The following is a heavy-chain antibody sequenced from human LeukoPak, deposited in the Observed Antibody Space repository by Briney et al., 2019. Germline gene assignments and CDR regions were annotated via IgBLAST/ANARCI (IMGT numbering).Heavy chain of an antibody. CDR2: IYYSGST. CDR1: GGSISSYY. J-gene: IGHJ4*02. CDR3: ATSPSTYYEDDY. D-gene: IGHD3-3*01. V-gene: IGHV4-59*12. Sequence: SETLSLTCTVSGGSISSYYWSWIRQPPGKGLEWIGYIYYSGSTNYNPSLKSRVTISVDTSKNQFSLRLSSLTAADTAVYYCATSPSTYYEDDYWGQGILVTVSS.